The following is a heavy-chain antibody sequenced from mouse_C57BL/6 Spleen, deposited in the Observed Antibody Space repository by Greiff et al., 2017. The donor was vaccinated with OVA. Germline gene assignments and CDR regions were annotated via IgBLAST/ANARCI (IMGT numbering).Heavy chain of an antibody. CDR2: IDPSDSYP. CDR3: ARRITTVVDFDY. Sequence: VQLQQPGAELVRPGTSVKLSCKASGYTFTSYWMHWVKQRPGQGLEWIGVIDPSDSYPNYNQKFKGKATLTVDTSSSTAYMQLSSLTSEDSAVYYCARRITTVVDFDYWGKGTTLTVSS. D-gene: IGHD1-1*01. J-gene: IGHJ2*01. V-gene: IGHV1-59*01. CDR1: GYTFTSYW.